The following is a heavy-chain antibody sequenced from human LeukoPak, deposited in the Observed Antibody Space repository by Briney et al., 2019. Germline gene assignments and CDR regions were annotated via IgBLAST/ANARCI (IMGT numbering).Heavy chain of an antibody. CDR1: GYTFTGYY. Sequence: ASVKVSCKASGYTFTGYYMHWVRQAPGQGLEWMGRINPNSGGTNYAQKFQGRVTMTRHTSISTAYMELSRLRSDDTAVYYCARDLGAYSSGWYSHDAFDIWGQGTMVTVSS. CDR2: INPNSGGT. J-gene: IGHJ3*02. CDR3: ARDLGAYSSGWYSHDAFDI. V-gene: IGHV1-2*06. D-gene: IGHD6-19*01.